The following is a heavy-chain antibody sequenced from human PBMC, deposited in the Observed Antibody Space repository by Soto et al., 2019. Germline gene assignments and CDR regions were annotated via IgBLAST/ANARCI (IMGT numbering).Heavy chain of an antibody. J-gene: IGHJ3*01. CDR1: GVTVSSNY. D-gene: IGHD3-22*01. Sequence: PGGSLRLSCAASGVTVSSNYMSWVRQAPGKGLEWSAYITSDTNTIKYVDSVKGRFTISRDNAKNSLYLQMNSLRAEDTAVYYCARDQLYYNDISGRPLNAFDVWGQGTMVTVSS. CDR2: ITSDTNTI. CDR3: ARDQLYYNDISGRPLNAFDV. V-gene: IGHV3-48*01.